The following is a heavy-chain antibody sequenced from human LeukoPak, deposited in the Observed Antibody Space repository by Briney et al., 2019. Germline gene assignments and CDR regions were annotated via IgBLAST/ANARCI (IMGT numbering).Heavy chain of an antibody. CDR3: VKLGTLGSSATRDYYYSGMDV. CDR1: GYTFSNYY. Sequence: QPGVPVTLPCTVSGYTFSNYYMHWVRHARGKGLVWVSRLSSDGRDPSYADSVKGRFTISRDNAKSSLYLQMSSLRPKDTAVYYCVKLGTLGSSATRDYYYSGMDVWGQGTTVTVSS. J-gene: IGHJ6*02. V-gene: IGHV3-74*01. CDR2: LSSDGRDP. D-gene: IGHD7-27*01.